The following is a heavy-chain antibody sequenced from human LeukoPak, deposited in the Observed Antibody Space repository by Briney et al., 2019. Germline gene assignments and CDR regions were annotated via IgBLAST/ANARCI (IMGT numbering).Heavy chain of an antibody. D-gene: IGHD3-22*01. Sequence: GGSLRLSCAASGFTFSNYWMSWVRQAPGKGLEWVANIKQDGSEKYYVDSVKGRFTISRDNAKNSLYLQMNSLRAEDTAVYYCVYYYDSSGYLYWGQGTLVTVSS. CDR3: VYYYDSSGYLY. CDR2: IKQDGSEK. J-gene: IGHJ4*02. V-gene: IGHV3-7*01. CDR1: GFTFSNYW.